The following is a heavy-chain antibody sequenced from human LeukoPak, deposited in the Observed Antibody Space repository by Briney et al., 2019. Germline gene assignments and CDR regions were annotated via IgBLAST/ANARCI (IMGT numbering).Heavy chain of an antibody. Sequence: NPSETLSLTCTDSGGSISSYYWSWIRQPAGKGLEWIGRIYTSGSTNYNPSLKSRVTMSVDTSKNQFSLKLSSVTAADTAVYYCARGIMNYDLRVRNYYYYMDVWGKGTTVTVSS. CDR1: GGSISSYY. D-gene: IGHD3-3*01. V-gene: IGHV4-4*07. CDR3: ARGIMNYDLRVRNYYYYMDV. J-gene: IGHJ6*03. CDR2: IYTSGST.